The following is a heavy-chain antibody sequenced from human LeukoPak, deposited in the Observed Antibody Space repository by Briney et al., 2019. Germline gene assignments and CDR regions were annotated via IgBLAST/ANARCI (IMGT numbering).Heavy chain of an antibody. D-gene: IGHD2-21*01. CDR3: ARAGGGDRYYYYYMDV. J-gene: IGHJ6*03. Sequence: SETLSLTCTVSGGSISSYYWSWIRQPPGKGLEWIGNIYYSGSTNYNPSLKSRVTISVDTSKNQFSLKLSSVTAADTAVYYCARAGGGDRYYYYYMDVWGKGTPVTVSS. V-gene: IGHV4-59*01. CDR2: IYYSGST. CDR1: GGSISSYY.